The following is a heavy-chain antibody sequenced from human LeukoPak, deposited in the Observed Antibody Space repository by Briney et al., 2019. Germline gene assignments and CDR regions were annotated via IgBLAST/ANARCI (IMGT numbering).Heavy chain of an antibody. J-gene: IGHJ5*02. V-gene: IGHV3-53*01. CDR1: GFAVSSNH. CDR3: ARDWRTSSLPLSSSSFYFDL. Sequence: GGSLRLSCAASGFAVSSNHMNWVRQAPGKGLEWVSVIFNGGSTYYADSVKGRFTISRDNAKNSLFLQMNNLSAEDTGIYYCARDWRTSSLPLSSSSFYFDLWGQGTLVTVSS. D-gene: IGHD6-6*01. CDR2: IFNGGST.